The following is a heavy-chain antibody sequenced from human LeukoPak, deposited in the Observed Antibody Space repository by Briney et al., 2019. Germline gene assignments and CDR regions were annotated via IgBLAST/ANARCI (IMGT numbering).Heavy chain of an antibody. CDR3: AKEPREYCSSTSCPNWFDS. V-gene: IGHV3-23*01. D-gene: IGHD2-2*01. Sequence: GGSLRLSCAASGFTFNNYAMSWVRQAPGKGPEWVSAISASGGTTHYADSVKGRFTISRDNSENTLFLQMNSLRAEDTAVYYCAKEPREYCSSTSCPNWFDSWGQGTLVTVSS. J-gene: IGHJ5*01. CDR2: ISASGGTT. CDR1: GFTFNNYA.